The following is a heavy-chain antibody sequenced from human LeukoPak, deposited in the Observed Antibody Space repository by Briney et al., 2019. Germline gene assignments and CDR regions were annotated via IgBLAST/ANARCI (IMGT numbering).Heavy chain of an antibody. CDR1: GGSISSDY. V-gene: IGHV4-59*08. CDR3: ARGTSGRYFIFDD. CDR2: VHYRVST. D-gene: IGHD1-26*01. Sequence: SETLSLTCTVSGGSISSDYWSWIRQSPGKGMEWIGHVHYRVSTTYNPSLKSRVTISVDTSKNQFSMKLSSVTAADTAIYYCARGTSGRYFIFDDWGQGTLVTVSS. J-gene: IGHJ4*02.